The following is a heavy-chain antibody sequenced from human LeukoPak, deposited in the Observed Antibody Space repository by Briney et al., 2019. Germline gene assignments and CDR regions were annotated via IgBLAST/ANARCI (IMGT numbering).Heavy chain of an antibody. CDR2: IYYSGST. CDR1: GGSISSGGYY. CDR3: ARVSALGYYYGSGSSEH. V-gene: IGHV4-31*03. D-gene: IGHD3-10*01. J-gene: IGHJ4*02. Sequence: SETLSLTCTVSGGSISSGGYYWSWIRQHPGKGLEWIGYIYYSGSTYYNPSLKSRVTISVDTPKNQFSLKLSSVTAADTAVYYCARVSALGYYYGSGSSEHWGQGTLVTVSS.